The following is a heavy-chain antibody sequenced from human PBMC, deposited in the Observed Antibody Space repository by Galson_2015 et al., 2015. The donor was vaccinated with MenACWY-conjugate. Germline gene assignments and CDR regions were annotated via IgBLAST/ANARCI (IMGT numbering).Heavy chain of an antibody. D-gene: IGHD6-19*01. CDR1: GFTFSGSS. Sequence: SLRLSCAGSGFTFSGSSVNWVRQAPGKGLEWVSAISGSGSFIYYADSVKGRFIISRDNADNSVYLQMNSVRVEDTALYYCARGRATSAGAGPSPSYGRDVWGQGTTVTVS. V-gene: IGHV3-21*06. J-gene: IGHJ6*02. CDR3: ARGRATSAGAGPSPSYGRDV. CDR2: ISGSGSFI.